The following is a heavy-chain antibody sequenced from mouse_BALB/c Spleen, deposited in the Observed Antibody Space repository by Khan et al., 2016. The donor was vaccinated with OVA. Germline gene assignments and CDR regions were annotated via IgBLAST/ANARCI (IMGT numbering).Heavy chain of an antibody. CDR1: GYTFTSYT. CDR2: INPNNGYT. J-gene: IGHJ3*01. D-gene: IGHD2-14*01. Sequence: QIQLVQSGAELARPGASVKMSCKTSGYTFTSYTIHWIKLRPGQGLEWIGYINPNNGYTNYNQKFKDKATLTADKSSTTVYMQLSSLTSDDSAIXSCVSDGAYYRNGDWFADWGQGTLVTVSA. V-gene: IGHV1-4*01. CDR3: VSDGAYYRNGDWFAD.